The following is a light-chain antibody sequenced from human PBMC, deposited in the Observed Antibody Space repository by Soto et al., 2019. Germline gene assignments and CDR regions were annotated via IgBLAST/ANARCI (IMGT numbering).Light chain of an antibody. Sequence: QSVLTQPPSVSAAPGQKVTISCSGSSSNIGGNSVSWYQQFPGTAPKLPIYDDDKRPSGIPDRFSGSKSGTSATLGITGFQTGDEADYYCGSWDSSLSAYVFATGTKVTVL. CDR3: GSWDSSLSAYV. CDR2: DDD. CDR1: SSNIGGNS. V-gene: IGLV1-51*01. J-gene: IGLJ1*01.